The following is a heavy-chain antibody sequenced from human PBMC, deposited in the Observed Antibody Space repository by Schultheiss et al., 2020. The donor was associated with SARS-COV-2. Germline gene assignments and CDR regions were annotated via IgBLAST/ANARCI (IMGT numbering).Heavy chain of an antibody. V-gene: IGHV1-2*06. J-gene: IGHJ5*02. Sequence: ASVKVSCKASGYTFTSYVISWVRQAPGQGLEWMGRINPNSGGTNYAQKFQGRVTMTRDTSISTAYMELSRLRSDDTAVYYCARAGRGTVPNAGWFDPWGQGTLVTVSS. D-gene: IGHD4-17*01. CDR3: ARAGRGTVPNAGWFDP. CDR1: GYTFTSYV. CDR2: INPNSGGT.